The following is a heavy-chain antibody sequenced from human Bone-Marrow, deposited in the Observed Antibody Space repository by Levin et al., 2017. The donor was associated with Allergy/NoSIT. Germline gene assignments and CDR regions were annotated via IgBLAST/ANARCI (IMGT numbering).Heavy chain of an antibody. Sequence: LSLTCAASGFTFSSYSMNWVRQAPGKGLEWVSSISSSSSYIYYADSVKGRFTISRDNAKNSLYLQMNSLRAEDTAVYYCARAPAKITMVQGVIRPFAHHFDYWGQGTLVTVSS. D-gene: IGHD3-10*01. CDR2: ISSSSSYI. CDR1: GFTFSSYS. J-gene: IGHJ4*02. V-gene: IGHV3-21*01. CDR3: ARAPAKITMVQGVIRPFAHHFDY.